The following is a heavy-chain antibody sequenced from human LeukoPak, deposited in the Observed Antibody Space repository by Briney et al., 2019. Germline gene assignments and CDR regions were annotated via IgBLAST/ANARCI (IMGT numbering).Heavy chain of an antibody. CDR2: ISGSGGST. J-gene: IGHJ1*01. D-gene: IGHD4-11*01. CDR1: GFTFSSYA. Sequence: GGSLRLSCAAPGFTFSSYAMSWVRQAPGKGLGWVSAISGSGGSTYYADSVKGRFTISRDNSKNTLYLQMDSLRAEDTAVYYCAKVPSLTDNYVYFQHWGQGTLVTVSS. CDR3: AKVPSLTDNYVYFQH. V-gene: IGHV3-23*01.